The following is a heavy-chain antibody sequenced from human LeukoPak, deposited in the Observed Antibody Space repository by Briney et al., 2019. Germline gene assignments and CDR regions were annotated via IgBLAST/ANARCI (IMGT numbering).Heavy chain of an antibody. Sequence: ASVKVSCKASGYTFTSYYMHWVRQAPGQGLEWMGIINPSGGSTSYAQKFQGRVTMTRDTSTSTVYMELSSLRSEDTAVYYCARDGPGYCSGGSCYNPSEFGPWGQGTLVTVSS. CDR1: GYTFTSYY. V-gene: IGHV1-46*01. D-gene: IGHD2-15*01. CDR2: INPSGGST. J-gene: IGHJ5*02. CDR3: ARDGPGYCSGGSCYNPSEFGP.